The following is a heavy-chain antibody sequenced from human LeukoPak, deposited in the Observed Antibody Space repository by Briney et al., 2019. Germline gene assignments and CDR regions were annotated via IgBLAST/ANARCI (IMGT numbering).Heavy chain of an antibody. J-gene: IGHJ4*02. CDR3: ARRGIAVAGLDY. V-gene: IGHV1-46*01. D-gene: IGHD6-19*01. Sequence: ASVKVSCKASGYSFTSYYMHWVRQAPGQGLEWMGIINPSGGSTSYAQKFQGRVTMTRDTSTSTVYMELSSLRSEDTAVYYCARRGIAVAGLDYWGQGTLVTVSS. CDR2: INPSGGST. CDR1: GYSFTSYY.